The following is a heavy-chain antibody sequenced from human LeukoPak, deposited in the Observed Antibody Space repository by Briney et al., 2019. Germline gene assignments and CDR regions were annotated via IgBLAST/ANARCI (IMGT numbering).Heavy chain of an antibody. J-gene: IGHJ4*02. CDR2: ISSSSSYI. Sequence: GGSLRLSCAASGFTFSSYNMNWVRQAPGKGLEWVSSISSSSSYIYYADSVKGRFTISRDNAKNPLYLQMNSLRAEDTAVYYCARGMYYYGSGSSFDNWGQGTLVTVSS. V-gene: IGHV3-21*01. CDR3: ARGMYYYGSGSSFDN. D-gene: IGHD3-10*01. CDR1: GFTFSSYN.